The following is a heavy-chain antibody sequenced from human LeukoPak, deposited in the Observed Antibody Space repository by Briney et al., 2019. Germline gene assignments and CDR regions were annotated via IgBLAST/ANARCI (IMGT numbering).Heavy chain of an antibody. CDR1: GGSISSGGYY. CDR2: IYYSGST. CDR3: AREEAGIAAAGTEYNWFDP. J-gene: IGHJ5*02. Sequence: SQTLSLTCTVSGGSISSGGYYWSWIRQHPGKGLEWIGYIYYSGSTYYNPSLKSRVTISVDTSKNQFSLKLSSVTAADTAVYYCAREEAGIAAAGTEYNWFDPWGQGTLVTVSS. V-gene: IGHV4-31*03. D-gene: IGHD6-13*01.